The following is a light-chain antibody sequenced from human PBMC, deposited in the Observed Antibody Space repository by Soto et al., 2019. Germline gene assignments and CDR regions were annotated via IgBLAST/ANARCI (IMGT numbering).Light chain of an antibody. CDR1: QDISTS. CDR2: AAS. V-gene: IGKV1-16*01. CDR3: PQYKTYPFP. J-gene: IGKJ4*01. Sequence: DIQMTQSPSSLSASIGDRVTITCRANQDISTSLAWFQQKPGNAPKSLIYAASTLQSGVPSRFSGSGSGNDFLLTTSSLPAEGLATYYYPQYKTYPFPFGGGTKVEIK.